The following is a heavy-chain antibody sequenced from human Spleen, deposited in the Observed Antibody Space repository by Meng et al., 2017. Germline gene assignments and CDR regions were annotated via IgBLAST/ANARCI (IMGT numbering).Heavy chain of an antibody. J-gene: IGHJ3*02. V-gene: IGHV5-51*01. Sequence: KVSCKGSGYTFSTYWIGWVRQMPGKGLEWMGIIFPGDSDTRYSPSFQGQVTISADKSITTAYLQWSSLKASDTAMYYCARHPHTSRVGLRCAFDIWGQGTMVTVSS. D-gene: IGHD2-8*01. CDR2: IFPGDSDT. CDR3: ARHPHTSRVGLRCAFDI. CDR1: GYTFSTYW.